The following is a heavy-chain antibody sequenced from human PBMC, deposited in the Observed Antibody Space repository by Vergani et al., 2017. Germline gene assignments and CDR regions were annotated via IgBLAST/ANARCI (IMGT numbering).Heavy chain of an antibody. CDR1: GFTFSSYS. CDR3: AKDRPELRFLEWLSPNYYGMDV. CDR2: ISSSSSTI. V-gene: IGHV3-48*01. D-gene: IGHD3-3*01. J-gene: IGHJ6*02. Sequence: EVQLLESGGGLVQPGGSLRLSCAASGFTFSSYSMNWVRQAPGKGLEWVSYISSSSSTIDYADSVKGRFTISRDNAKNSLYLQMNSLRAEDTAVYYCAKDRPELRFLEWLSPNYYGMDVWGQGTTVTVSS.